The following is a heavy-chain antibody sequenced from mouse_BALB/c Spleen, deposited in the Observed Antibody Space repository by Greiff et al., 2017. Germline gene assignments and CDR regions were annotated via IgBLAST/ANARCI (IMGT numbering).Heavy chain of an antibody. CDR2: IYPGDGDT. Sequence: VMLVESGAELARPGASVKLSCKASGYTFTSYWMQWVKQRPGQGLEWIGAIYPGDGDTRYTQKFKGKATLTADKSSSTAYMQLSSLASEDSAVYYCARSGWDAWFAYWGQGTLVTVSA. J-gene: IGHJ3*01. CDR1: GYTFTSYW. D-gene: IGHD4-1*01. V-gene: IGHV1-87*01. CDR3: ARSGWDAWFAY.